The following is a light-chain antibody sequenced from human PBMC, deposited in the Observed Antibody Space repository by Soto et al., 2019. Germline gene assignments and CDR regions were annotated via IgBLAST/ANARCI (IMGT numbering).Light chain of an antibody. CDR1: QSVSSY. V-gene: IGKV3-11*01. J-gene: IGKJ4*01. CDR2: DTS. CDR3: QQRSNWPLT. Sequence: EIVLTQSPATLSLSPGEGATLSCRASQSVSSYLAWYQQKPGQAPRLLIYDTSNRATVIPARFSGSGSGTDFTLTISSLEPEDFAVYYCQQRSNWPLTFGGGTKVEIK.